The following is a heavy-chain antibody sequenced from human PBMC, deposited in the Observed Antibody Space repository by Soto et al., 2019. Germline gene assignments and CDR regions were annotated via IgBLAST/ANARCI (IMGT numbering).Heavy chain of an antibody. D-gene: IGHD2-2*01. Sequence: ASVKVSCKASGYTFTSYGISWVRQAPGQGLEWMGWISAYNGNTNYAQELQGRVTMTTDTSTSTAYMELRSLRSDDTAVYYCARVPTRVVPAAIDNWFDPWGQGTQVTVSS. J-gene: IGHJ5*02. CDR3: ARVPTRVVPAAIDNWFDP. CDR1: GYTFTSYG. CDR2: ISAYNGNT. V-gene: IGHV1-18*01.